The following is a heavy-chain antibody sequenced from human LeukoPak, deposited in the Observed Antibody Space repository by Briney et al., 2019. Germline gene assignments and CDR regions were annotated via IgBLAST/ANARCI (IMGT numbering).Heavy chain of an antibody. J-gene: IGHJ4*02. V-gene: IGHV4-34*01. CDR1: GGSFSGYY. CDR3: ARGGITIFGVVIIPPFDY. D-gene: IGHD3-3*01. CDR2: INHSGST. Sequence: SETLSLTCAVYGGSFSGYYWSWIRQPPGKGLEWIGEINHSGSTNYNPSLKSRVTISVDKSKNQFSLRLSSVTAADTAVYYCARGGITIFGVVIIPPFDYWGQGTLVTVSS.